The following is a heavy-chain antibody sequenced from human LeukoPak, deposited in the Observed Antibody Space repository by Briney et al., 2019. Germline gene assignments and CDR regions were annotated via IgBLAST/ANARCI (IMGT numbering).Heavy chain of an antibody. D-gene: IGHD3-22*01. CDR1: GFTFSSYA. CDR2: VSGSGGGT. V-gene: IGHV3-23*01. J-gene: IGHJ4*02. CDR3: AKRRRYYYDSSGYPGYYFDY. Sequence: GGSLRLSCAASGFTFSSYAMTWVRQAPGKGLEWVSSVSGSGGGTYYADSVKGRFTISRDNPKNTLYLQMNSLRAEDTAVYYCAKRRRYYYDSSGYPGYYFDYWGQGTLVTVSS.